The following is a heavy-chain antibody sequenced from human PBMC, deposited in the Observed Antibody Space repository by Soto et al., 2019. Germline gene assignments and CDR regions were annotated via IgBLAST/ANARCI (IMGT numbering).Heavy chain of an antibody. D-gene: IGHD5-12*01. CDR1: GFTFSNYA. CDR2: ISGSGGST. V-gene: IGHV3-23*01. Sequence: GGSLRLSCAASGFTFSNYAMSWVRQAPGKGLEWVSAISGSGGSTNYVDSVKGRFTLSRDNSKNTLFLQMNSLRAEDTAVYYCAKARYSGYESHFDYWGQGTLVTVSS. J-gene: IGHJ4*02. CDR3: AKARYSGYESHFDY.